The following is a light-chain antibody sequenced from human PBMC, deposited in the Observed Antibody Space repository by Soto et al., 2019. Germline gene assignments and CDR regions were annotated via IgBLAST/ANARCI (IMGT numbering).Light chain of an antibody. CDR1: QSLYSSSNKNY. CDR3: QQYYTAPRT. J-gene: IGKJ2*01. CDR2: WAS. V-gene: IGKV4-1*01. Sequence: DIVMTQSPDSLAVSLGERATINCRSSQSLYSSSNKNYLAWYQQKPGQPPKLLIYWASTRESGVPDRFSGSGSGTDFTITISSLQSEDVAVYYCQQYYTAPRTFGQGTKLEIK.